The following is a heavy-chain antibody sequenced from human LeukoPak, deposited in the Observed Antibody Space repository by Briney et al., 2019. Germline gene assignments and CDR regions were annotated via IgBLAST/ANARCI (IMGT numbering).Heavy chain of an antibody. V-gene: IGHV3-23*01. CDR2: ISGSGGST. Sequence: GGSLRLSCAASGFTFSSYAMSWVRQAPGKGLEWVSAISGSGGSTYYADSVKGRFTISRDNSKNTLHLQMNSLRAEDMAVYYCAKDGRIAVAGTLGGDWFDPWGQGTLVTVSS. CDR1: GFTFSSYA. CDR3: AKDGRIAVAGTLGGDWFDP. J-gene: IGHJ5*02. D-gene: IGHD6-19*01.